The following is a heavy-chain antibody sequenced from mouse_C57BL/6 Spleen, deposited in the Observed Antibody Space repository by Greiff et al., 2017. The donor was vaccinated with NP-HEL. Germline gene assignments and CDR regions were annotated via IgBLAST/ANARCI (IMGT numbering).Heavy chain of an antibody. Sequence: VQLQQSGPELVKPGASVKISCKASGYTFTDYYMNWVKQSHGKSLEWIGDINPNTGGTSYNQKFKGKATLTVDKSSSTAYMELRSLTSEDSAVYYCARSAIRRGFAYWGQGTLVTVSA. D-gene: IGHD3-2*02. J-gene: IGHJ3*01. V-gene: IGHV1-26*01. CDR2: INPNTGGT. CDR1: GYTFTDYY. CDR3: ARSAIRRGFAY.